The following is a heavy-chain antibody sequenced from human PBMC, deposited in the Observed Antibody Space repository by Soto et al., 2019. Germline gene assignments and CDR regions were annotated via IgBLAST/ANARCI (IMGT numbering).Heavy chain of an antibody. Sequence: SVKFSCKASGGTFSSYAISWVRQAPGQGLEWMGGIIPIFGTANYAQKFQGRVTITADESTSTAYMELSSLRSEDTAVYYCARDLLERRYNWFDPWGQGTLVTVSS. CDR3: ARDLLERRYNWFDP. V-gene: IGHV1-69*13. CDR1: GGTFSSYA. CDR2: IIPIFGTA. D-gene: IGHD1-1*01. J-gene: IGHJ5*02.